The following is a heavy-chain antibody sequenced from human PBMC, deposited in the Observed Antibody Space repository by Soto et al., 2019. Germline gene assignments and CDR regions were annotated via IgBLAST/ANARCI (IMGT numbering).Heavy chain of an antibody. CDR1: GGSISSSSYY. Sequence: SETLSLTCTVSGGSISSSSYYWSWIRQLPGKGLEWIGYIYYSGATNYNPSLKSRVTISVDTSKNQFSLKLSSVTAADTAVYYCAKTYGSGSDYFDYWGQGTLVTVSS. J-gene: IGHJ4*02. V-gene: IGHV4-31*03. CDR3: AKTYGSGSDYFDY. D-gene: IGHD3-10*01. CDR2: IYYSGAT.